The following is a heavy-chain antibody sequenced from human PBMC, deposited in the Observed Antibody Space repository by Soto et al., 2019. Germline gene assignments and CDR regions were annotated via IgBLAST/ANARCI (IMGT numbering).Heavy chain of an antibody. V-gene: IGHV4-34*01. Sequence: SWTLCLTCAVYGGSFSGYYWSWIRQPPGKGLEWIGEINHSGSTNYNPSLKSRVTISVDTSKNQFSLKLSSVTAADTAVYYCARVIVVRAANTWFDPWGQGTVVTVSS. CDR3: ARVIVVRAANTWFDP. CDR2: INHSGST. D-gene: IGHD3-10*02. CDR1: GGSFSGYY. J-gene: IGHJ5*02.